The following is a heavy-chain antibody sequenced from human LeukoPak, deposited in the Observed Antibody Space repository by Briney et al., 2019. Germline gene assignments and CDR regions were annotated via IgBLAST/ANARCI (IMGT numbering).Heavy chain of an antibody. Sequence: GGSLRLSCAASGFTFSSYWMSWVRQAPGKGLEWVANIKHDGSEKYYVDSVKGRFTISRDNAKNTLYLQMNSLRAEDTAVYYCAKPRLFGKPICYFDYWGQGTLVTVSS. CDR2: IKHDGSEK. CDR1: GFTFSSYW. D-gene: IGHD3-16*01. J-gene: IGHJ4*02. V-gene: IGHV3-7*05. CDR3: AKPRLFGKPICYFDY.